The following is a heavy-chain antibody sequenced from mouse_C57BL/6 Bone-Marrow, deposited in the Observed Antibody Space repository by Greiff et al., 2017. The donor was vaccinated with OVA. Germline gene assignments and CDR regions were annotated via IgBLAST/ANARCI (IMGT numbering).Heavy chain of an antibody. Sequence: VQLQQSGPELVKPGASVKISCKASGYSFTGYYMNWVKQSPETSLEWIGEINPSTGGTTYNQKFKAKATLTVDKSSSTAYMQLKSLTSEDSAVYYCAREKITTVVEDWYFDVWGTGTTVTVSS. J-gene: IGHJ1*03. V-gene: IGHV1-42*01. CDR2: INPSTGGT. CDR3: AREKITTVVEDWYFDV. D-gene: IGHD1-1*01. CDR1: GYSFTGYY.